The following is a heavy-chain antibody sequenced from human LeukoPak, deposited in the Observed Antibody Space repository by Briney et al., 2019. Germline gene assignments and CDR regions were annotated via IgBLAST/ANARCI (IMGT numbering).Heavy chain of an antibody. CDR3: ARASDIVVVPAPPTFDY. V-gene: IGHV3-21*01. D-gene: IGHD2-2*01. J-gene: IGHJ4*02. CDR1: GFTFSSYS. CDR2: ISSSSSYI. Sequence: GGSLRLSCAASGFTFSSYSMNWVRQAPGKGLEWVSSISSSSSYIYYADSVKGRFTISRDNAKNSLYLQMNSLRAEDTAVYYCARASDIVVVPAPPTFDYWGQGTLVTVSS.